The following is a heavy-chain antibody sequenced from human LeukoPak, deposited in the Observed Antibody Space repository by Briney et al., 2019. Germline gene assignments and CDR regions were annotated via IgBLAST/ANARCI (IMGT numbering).Heavy chain of an antibody. Sequence: SETLSLTCTVSGGSISSYYWSWIRQPPGKGLEWMGYIYYGGSTNYNPSLKSRVTISVDTSKNQFSLKLSSVTAADTAVYYCARVVEWELAYFGYWGQGTLVTVSS. CDR3: ARVVEWELAYFGY. D-gene: IGHD1-26*01. V-gene: IGHV4-59*01. CDR2: IYYGGST. J-gene: IGHJ4*02. CDR1: GGSISSYY.